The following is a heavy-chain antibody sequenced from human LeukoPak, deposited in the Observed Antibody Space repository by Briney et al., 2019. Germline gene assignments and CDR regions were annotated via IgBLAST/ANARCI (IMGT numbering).Heavy chain of an antibody. CDR3: ARMGYCSSTSCYRFDP. D-gene: IGHD2-2*01. J-gene: IGHJ5*02. CDR1: GGSISSSSYY. CDR2: IYYSGST. Sequence: PSETLSLTCTVSGGSISSSSYYWGWIRQPPGKGLEWIGSIYYSGSTYYNPSLKSRVTISVDTSMNQFSLKLSSVTAADTAVYYCARMGYCSSTSCYRFDPWGQGTLVTVSS. V-gene: IGHV4-39*01.